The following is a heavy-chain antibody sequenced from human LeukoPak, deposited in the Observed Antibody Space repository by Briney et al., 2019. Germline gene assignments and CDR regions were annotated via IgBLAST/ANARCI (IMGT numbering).Heavy chain of an antibody. CDR3: AKEGGSYSYDAFDI. CDR2: ISTSSSYI. V-gene: IGHV3-21*04. J-gene: IGHJ3*02. Sequence: GGSLRLSCAASGFTFSSYSMNWVRQAPGKGLEWVSFISTSSSYIHNADSVKGRFTISRDNAENSLYLQMNSLRAEDTAVYYCAKEGGSYSYDAFDIWGQGTMVTVSS. CDR1: GFTFSSYS. D-gene: IGHD3-10*01.